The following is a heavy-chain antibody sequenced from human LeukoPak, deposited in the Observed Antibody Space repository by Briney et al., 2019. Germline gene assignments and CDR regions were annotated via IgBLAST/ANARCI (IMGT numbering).Heavy chain of an antibody. D-gene: IGHD6-19*01. CDR1: GFTFSNYW. CDR3: AGGQGWLVYY. Sequence: PGGSLRLSCAASGFTFSNYWMNWVRQAPGKGLEWVANLKQDGSEKYYVDSVKGRFTISRDNAKNSLYLQMNRLRAEDTAVYYCAGGQGWLVYYWGQGALVTVSS. V-gene: IGHV3-7*05. J-gene: IGHJ4*02. CDR2: LKQDGSEK.